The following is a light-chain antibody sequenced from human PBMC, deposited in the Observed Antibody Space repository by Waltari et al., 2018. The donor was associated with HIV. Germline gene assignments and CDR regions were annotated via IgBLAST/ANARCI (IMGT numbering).Light chain of an antibody. CDR1: SSDVGSYNY. Sequence: QSALAQPASVSGSPGQSITISCTGTSSDVGSYNYVSWYQHHPGKAPKLMIYEVTSRPSGVSTRCSGSNSGNSASLTISGLQSEDEADYYCSSFTASGTQVFGGGTKLTVL. J-gene: IGLJ3*02. CDR2: EVT. CDR3: SSFTASGTQV. V-gene: IGLV2-14*01.